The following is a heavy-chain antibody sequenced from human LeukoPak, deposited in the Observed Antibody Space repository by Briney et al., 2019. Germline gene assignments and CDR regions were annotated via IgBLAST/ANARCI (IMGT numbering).Heavy chain of an antibody. J-gene: IGHJ6*03. CDR2: IIPILGIA. CDR3: PRGTRAAPAAGGYYYYMDV. D-gene: IGHD2-2*01. Sequence: AASVKVSCKASGGTFSSYTISWVRQAPGQGLEWMGRIIPILGIANYAQKFQGRVTITADKSTSTAYMELSSLRSEDTAVYYCPRGTRAAPAAGGYYYYMDVWGKGTTVTVSS. V-gene: IGHV1-69*02. CDR1: GGTFSSYT.